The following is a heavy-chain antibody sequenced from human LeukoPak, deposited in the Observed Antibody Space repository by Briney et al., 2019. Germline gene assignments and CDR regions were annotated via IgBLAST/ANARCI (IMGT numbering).Heavy chain of an antibody. CDR1: GFTFSSYS. D-gene: IGHD6-13*01. J-gene: IGHJ4*02. V-gene: IGHV3-21*01. Sequence: PGGSLRLSCAASGFTFSSYSMNWVRQAPGKGLEWVSSISSSSSNIYYADSVKARLTISPDNAKNSMYLQMNSLRAEDTAVYYCAREFGPEEQQLGIDYWGQGTLVTVSS. CDR2: ISSSSSNI. CDR3: AREFGPEEQQLGIDY.